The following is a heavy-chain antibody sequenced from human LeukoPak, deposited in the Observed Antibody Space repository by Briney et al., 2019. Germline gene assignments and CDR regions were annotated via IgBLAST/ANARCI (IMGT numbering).Heavy chain of an antibody. CDR3: ARHGIGYCSSTSCYPTNWFDP. J-gene: IGHJ5*02. CDR1: DDSISDYY. V-gene: IGHV4-39*01. CDR2: IYYSGST. Sequence: SETLSLTCTVSDDSISDYYRGWIRQPPGKGLEWIGSIYYSGSTYYNPSLKSRVTISVDTSKNQFSLKLSSVTAADTAVYYCARHGIGYCSSTSCYPTNWFDPWGQGTLVTVSS. D-gene: IGHD2-2*01.